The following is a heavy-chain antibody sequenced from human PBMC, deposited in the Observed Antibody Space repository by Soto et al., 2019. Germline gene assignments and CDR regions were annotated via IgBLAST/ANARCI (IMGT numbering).Heavy chain of an antibody. CDR1: GGSINSHH. CDR3: ARIIRGVPSHGMDV. V-gene: IGHV4-59*08. CDR2: IYYRGST. D-gene: IGHD3-10*01. J-gene: IGHJ6*02. Sequence: QVQLQESGPGLVKPSETLTLTCTVSGGSINSHHWSWIRQPPGKGLDYIGYIYYRGSTNYNPSFKSRATLSVDVSKNQFSLNLTSVTAADTAVYYCARIIRGVPSHGMDVWGQGTTVTVFS.